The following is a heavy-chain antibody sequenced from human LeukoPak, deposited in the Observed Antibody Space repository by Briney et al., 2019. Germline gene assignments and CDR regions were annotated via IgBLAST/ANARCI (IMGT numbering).Heavy chain of an antibody. CDR3: ARDLMYSSGWYPHFDY. CDR2: IYTSGST. D-gene: IGHD6-19*01. J-gene: IGHJ4*02. V-gene: IGHV4-61*02. Sequence: PSETLSLTCSVSGGSISSGGYYWSWIRQPAGKGLEWIGRIYTSGSTNYNPSLKSRVTMSVDTSKNQFSLKLSSVTAADTAVYYCARDLMYSSGWYPHFDYWGQGTLVTVSS. CDR1: GGSISSGGYY.